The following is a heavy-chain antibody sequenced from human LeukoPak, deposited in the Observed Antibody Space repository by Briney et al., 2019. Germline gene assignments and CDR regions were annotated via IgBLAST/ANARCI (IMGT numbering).Heavy chain of an antibody. J-gene: IGHJ4*02. V-gene: IGHV4-38-2*02. Sequence: SETLSLTCTVSGYSISSGYYWGWIRQPPGKGLEWIGSIYHSGSTYYNPSLKSRVTISVDTSKNQFSLKLSSVTAADTAVYYCASGSYLYYFDYWGQGTLVTVSS. D-gene: IGHD1-26*01. CDR2: IYHSGST. CDR3: ASGSYLYYFDY. CDR1: GYSISSGYY.